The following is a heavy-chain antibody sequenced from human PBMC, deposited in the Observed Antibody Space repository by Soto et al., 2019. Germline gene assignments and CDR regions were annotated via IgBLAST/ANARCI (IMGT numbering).Heavy chain of an antibody. D-gene: IGHD3-16*01. CDR2: IWYDGSNK. Sequence: TGGSLRLSCAASGFTFSSYGMHWVRQAPGKGLEWVAVIWYDGSNKYYADSVKGRFTISRDNSKNTLYLQMNSLRAEDTAVYYCAGGEKRMPDAFDIWGQGTMVTVSS. CDR1: GFTFSSYG. CDR3: AGGEKRMPDAFDI. J-gene: IGHJ3*02. V-gene: IGHV3-33*01.